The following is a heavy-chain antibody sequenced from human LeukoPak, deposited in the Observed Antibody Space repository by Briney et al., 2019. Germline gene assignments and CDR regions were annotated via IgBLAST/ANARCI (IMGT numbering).Heavy chain of an antibody. D-gene: IGHD6-6*01. CDR3: AKDRDMASSSWFQH. CDR2: IRYDGSNK. V-gene: IGHV3-30*02. Sequence: GGPLRLSCAASGFSFSGYGMHWVRQAPGKGLEWVAFIRYDGSNKYYADSVKGRFTISRDNSKNTLYLQMNSLRAEDTAVYYCAKDRDMASSSWFQHWGQGTLVTVSS. CDR1: GFSFSGYG. J-gene: IGHJ1*01.